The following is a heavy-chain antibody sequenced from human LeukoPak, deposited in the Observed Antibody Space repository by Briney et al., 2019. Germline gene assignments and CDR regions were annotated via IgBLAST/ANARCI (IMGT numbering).Heavy chain of an antibody. CDR2: ISGSGGST. V-gene: IGHV3-23*01. J-gene: IGHJ6*02. CDR1: GFTFSNYA. CDR3: ARAIGSSWYFYV. D-gene: IGHD6-13*01. Sequence: GGSLRLSCAASGFTFSNYAMRWVRQAPGKGLEWVSTISGSGGSTYYADSVKGRFTISRDNSKNTLYLQMSSLRAEDTAVYYCARAIGSSWYFYVWGQGTTVTVSS.